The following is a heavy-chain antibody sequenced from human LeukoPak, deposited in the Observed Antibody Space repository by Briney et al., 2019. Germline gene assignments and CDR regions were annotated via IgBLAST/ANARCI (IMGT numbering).Heavy chain of an antibody. CDR3: ARGAPVTHDAFDI. D-gene: IGHD4-11*01. V-gene: IGHV4-59*08. CDR1: GGSISSYY. J-gene: IGHJ3*02. CDR2: IYYSGST. Sequence: SETLSLTCTVSGGSISSYYWSWIRQPPGKGLEWIGCIYYSGSTNYNPSLKSRVTISVDTSKNQFSLKLSSVTAADTAVYYCARGAPVTHDAFDIWGQGTMVTVSS.